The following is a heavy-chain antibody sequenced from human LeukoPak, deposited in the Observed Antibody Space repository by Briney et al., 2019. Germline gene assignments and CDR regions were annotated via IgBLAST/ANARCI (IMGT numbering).Heavy chain of an antibody. J-gene: IGHJ4*02. CDR1: GFTFENYG. CDR2: MNWNGGSI. CDR3: AKEGAPLGGRPDY. V-gene: IGHV3-20*04. Sequence: GGSLRLSCAASGFTFENYGMSWVRQVPGRGLEWVSGMNWNGGSIHYGDSVKGRFTISRDNSKNTLYLQMNSLRVEDTAVYYCAKEGAPLGGRPDYWGQGTLVTVSS. D-gene: IGHD3-16*01.